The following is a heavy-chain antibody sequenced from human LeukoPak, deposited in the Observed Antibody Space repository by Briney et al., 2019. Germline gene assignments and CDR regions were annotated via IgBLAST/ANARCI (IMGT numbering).Heavy chain of an antibody. CDR2: ISGGGGNT. J-gene: IGHJ4*02. CDR3: AKDQRDGYNYPYYFDY. CDR1: GFTFSSYA. D-gene: IGHD5-24*01. V-gene: IGHV3-23*01. Sequence: GGSLRLSCAASGFTFSSYAMSWVCQAPGKGLEWVSAISGGGGNTYYADSVRGRFTISRDNSRKTLYLQMNSLRAEDTAVYYCAKDQRDGYNYPYYFDYWGQGTLVTVSS.